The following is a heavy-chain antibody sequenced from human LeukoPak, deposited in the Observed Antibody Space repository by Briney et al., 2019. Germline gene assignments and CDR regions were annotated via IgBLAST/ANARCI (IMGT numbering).Heavy chain of an antibody. D-gene: IGHD2-8*01. V-gene: IGHV1-58*01. CDR1: GFTFTSSA. Sequence: SVKVSCTASGFTFTSSAVQCVRQARGQRREWIGWIVVGSGNTNYAQKFQERVTITRDMSTSTAYMELSSLRSEDTAVYYCAAGMVLPGSRSPYFDYWGQGTLVTVSS. CDR3: AAGMVLPGSRSPYFDY. J-gene: IGHJ4*02. CDR2: IVVGSGNT.